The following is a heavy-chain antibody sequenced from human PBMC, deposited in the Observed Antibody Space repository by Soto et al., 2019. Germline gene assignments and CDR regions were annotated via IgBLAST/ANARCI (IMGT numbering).Heavy chain of an antibody. D-gene: IGHD3-22*01. V-gene: IGHV3-30*18. CDR2: IPYDGLNI. CDR3: AKDLRTPGPFYYDSSGYLPRDS. J-gene: IGHJ4*02. CDR1: GFSFSTYG. Sequence: GGSLRLSCAASGFSFSTYGMHWVRQAPGKGLEWVAVIPYDGLNIYYADSVRGRFTISRDNSKNTLFLQMNSLRPEDTAVYFCAKDLRTPGPFYYDSSGYLPRDSWGQGTLVTVSS.